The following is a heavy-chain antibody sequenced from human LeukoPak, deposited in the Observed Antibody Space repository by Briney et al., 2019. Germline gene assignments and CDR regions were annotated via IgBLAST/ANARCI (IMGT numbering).Heavy chain of an antibody. CDR1: GGTFSSYA. V-gene: IGHV1-69*04. CDR2: IIPILGIA. Sequence: SVKVSCKASGGTFSSYAISWVRQAPGQGLEWMGRIIPILGIANYAQKFQGRVTITADESTSTAYMELSGLRSEDTAVYYCARDRPGVTAFDYWGQGTLVTVSS. J-gene: IGHJ4*02. D-gene: IGHD3-10*01. CDR3: ARDRPGVTAFDY.